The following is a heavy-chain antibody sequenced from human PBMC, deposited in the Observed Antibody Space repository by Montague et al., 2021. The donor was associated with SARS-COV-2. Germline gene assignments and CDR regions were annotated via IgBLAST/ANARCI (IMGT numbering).Heavy chain of an antibody. V-gene: IGHV4-4*02. D-gene: IGHD4-23*01. CDR1: GGSISTSHW. CDR3: ARDVRTSTWSIRGYGGNYYFDS. CDR2: IDERGST. J-gene: IGHJ4*02. Sequence: SETLSLTCAVSGGSISTSHWWSWVRQPPGKGLEWIGGIDERGSTNYSPSLKSRVTMSIDKSANQFSLKLASLTAADTAIYFCARDVRTSTWSIRGYGGNYYFDSCGQGTLVAVPS.